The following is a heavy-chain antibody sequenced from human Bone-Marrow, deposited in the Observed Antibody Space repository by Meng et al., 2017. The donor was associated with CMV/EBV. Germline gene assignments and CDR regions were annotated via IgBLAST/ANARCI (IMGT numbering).Heavy chain of an antibody. CDR3: AKLVGNFDY. D-gene: IGHD2-15*01. CDR1: GFTFSSYS. J-gene: IGHJ4*02. Sequence: GESLKISCAASGFTFSSYSMNWVRQAPGKGLEWVSSISSSSSYIYYAASVKGRFTISRDNAKNSLYLQMNSLRAEDTAVYYCAKLVGNFDYWGQGTLVTVSS. V-gene: IGHV3-21*01. CDR2: ISSSSSYI.